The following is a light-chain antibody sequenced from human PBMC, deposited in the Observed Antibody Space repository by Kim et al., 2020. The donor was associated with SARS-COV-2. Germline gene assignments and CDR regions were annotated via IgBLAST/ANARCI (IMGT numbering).Light chain of an antibody. CDR3: QQYGSTPYP. J-gene: IGKJ2*01. V-gene: IGKV3-20*01. CDR1: QRVSSSY. Sequence: LSPGERATLSCRASQRVSSSYLAWYQQKPGQPPSLLTLGAASRAPGFPDGFGGRGSGTDFPLTISRLGLEDFAVYYCQQYGSTPYPFAKGTKLEI. CDR2: GAA.